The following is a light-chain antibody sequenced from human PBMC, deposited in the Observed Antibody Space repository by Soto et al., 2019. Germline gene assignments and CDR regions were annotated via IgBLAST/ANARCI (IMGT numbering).Light chain of an antibody. J-gene: IGKJ1*01. CDR2: QAS. V-gene: IGKV1-5*03. CDR3: QQYYRYWT. CDR1: QSIGSW. Sequence: TQMSQSPSTLSASVGDSVTITCRASQSIGSWLAWYQQKVGQPPKLLIYQASTLESGVPSSFSGSGSATDFTLTISSLKTDDFATYYCQQYYRYWTFGQGTKVAI.